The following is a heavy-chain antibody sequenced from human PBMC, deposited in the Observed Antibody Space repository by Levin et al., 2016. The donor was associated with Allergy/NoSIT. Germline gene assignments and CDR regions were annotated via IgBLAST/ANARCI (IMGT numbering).Heavy chain of an antibody. Sequence: WIRQPPGKGLEWIGYIYYSGSTNYNPSLKSRVTISVDTSKNQFSLKLSSVTAADTAVYYCARDALSFAGYDTRNWLDPWGQGTLVTVSS. CDR2: IYYSGST. CDR3: ARDALSFAGYDTRNWLDP. D-gene: IGHD3-9*01. J-gene: IGHJ5*02. V-gene: IGHV4-59*01.